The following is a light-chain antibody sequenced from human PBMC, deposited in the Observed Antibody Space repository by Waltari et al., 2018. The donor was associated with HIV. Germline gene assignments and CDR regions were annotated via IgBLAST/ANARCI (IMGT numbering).Light chain of an antibody. CDR2: KVS. J-gene: IGKJ2*01. Sequence: EVVMTQSPLSLPVTPGQPASISCRSSQSLVYSDGHTYLNWFQQRPGQSPRRLIYKVSNRDSGVPDRFSGNGSVTNFTLKISRVEAADVAIYYCMQGTFWPYTFGQGTKLEI. CDR3: MQGTFWPYT. CDR1: QSLVYSDGHTY. V-gene: IGKV2-30*01.